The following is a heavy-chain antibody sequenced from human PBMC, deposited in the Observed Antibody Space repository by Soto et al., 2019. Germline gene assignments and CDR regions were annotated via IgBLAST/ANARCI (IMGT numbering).Heavy chain of an antibody. V-gene: IGHV5-10-1*01. D-gene: IGHD6-6*01. CDR3: ARDETGYSSSSGSGHGMDV. CDR2: IDPSDSYT. Sequence: PGESLKISCKGSGYSFTSYWISWVRQMPGKGLEWMGRIDPSDSYTNYSPSFQGHVTISADKSISTAYLQWGSLKASDTAMYYCARDETGYSSSSGSGHGMDVWGQGTTVTVSS. CDR1: GYSFTSYW. J-gene: IGHJ6*02.